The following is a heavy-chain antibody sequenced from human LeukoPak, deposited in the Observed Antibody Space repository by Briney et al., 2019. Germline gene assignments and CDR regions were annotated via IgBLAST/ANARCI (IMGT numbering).Heavy chain of an antibody. CDR3: AREYSSWFDY. Sequence: QPGGSLTLSCAASGFTFRSYWMHWVRQAPGKGLVWVSRINSDGRTTTYADSVRGRFTISRDNAKNTLYLQMNSLRAEDTAVYYCAREYSSWFDYWGQGTLVSVSS. V-gene: IGHV3-74*01. J-gene: IGHJ4*02. CDR2: INSDGRTT. CDR1: GFTFRSYW. D-gene: IGHD6-6*01.